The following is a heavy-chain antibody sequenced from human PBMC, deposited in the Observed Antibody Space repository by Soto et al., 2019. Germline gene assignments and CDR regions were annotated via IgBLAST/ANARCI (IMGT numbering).Heavy chain of an antibody. V-gene: IGHV4-34*01. Sequence: SETLSLTCAVYGGSFSGYYWSWIRQPPGKGLEWIGEINHSGSTNYNPSLKSRVTISVDTSKNQFSLKLSSVTAADTAVYYCARDIVVVPAVPMYGMDVWGQGTTVTVSS. CDR3: ARDIVVVPAVPMYGMDV. D-gene: IGHD2-2*01. CDR2: INHSGST. J-gene: IGHJ6*02. CDR1: GGSFSGYY.